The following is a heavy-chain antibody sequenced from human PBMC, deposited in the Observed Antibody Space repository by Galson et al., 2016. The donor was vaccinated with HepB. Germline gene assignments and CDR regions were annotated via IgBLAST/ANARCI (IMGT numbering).Heavy chain of an antibody. J-gene: IGHJ5*02. V-gene: IGHV4-59*12. D-gene: IGHD6-13*01. CDR1: GVSTKSYY. CDR2: IYYSGAT. CDR3: ARESSSWYQNWFDP. Sequence: ETLSLTCTVSGVSTKSYYWSWIRQPPGKGLEWIGYIYYSGATNYNPSLRSRVTMSVDTSKNQFSLNLSSVTAADTAVYYCARESSSWYQNWFDPWGQGTLVTVSS.